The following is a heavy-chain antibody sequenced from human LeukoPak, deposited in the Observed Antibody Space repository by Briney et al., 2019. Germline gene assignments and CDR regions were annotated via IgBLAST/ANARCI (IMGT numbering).Heavy chain of an antibody. CDR3: ARTHGNSPHGYFVNY. Sequence: GASVKVSCKASGGTFSSYAISWVRQAPGQGLEWMGGIIPIFGTANYAQKFQGRVTITADESTSTAYMELSSLRSEDTAVYYCARTHGNSPHGYFVNYWGQGTLVTVSS. J-gene: IGHJ4*02. V-gene: IGHV1-69*13. CDR1: GGTFSSYA. CDR2: IIPIFGTA. D-gene: IGHD4-23*01.